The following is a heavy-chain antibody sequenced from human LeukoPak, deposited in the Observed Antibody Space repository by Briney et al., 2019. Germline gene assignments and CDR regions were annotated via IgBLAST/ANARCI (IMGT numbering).Heavy chain of an antibody. V-gene: IGHV3-23*01. CDR3: AKDPKIQLWSMPFDY. CDR1: GFTFSSYA. D-gene: IGHD5-18*01. CDR2: ISGSGINT. J-gene: IGHJ4*02. Sequence: GGSLRLSCAASGFTFSSYAMSWVRQAPGKGLEWVSTISGSGINTYYADSVKDQFIISRDNSKNTLYLQMSSLRAEDTAVYYCAKDPKIQLWSMPFDYWGQGTLVTVSS.